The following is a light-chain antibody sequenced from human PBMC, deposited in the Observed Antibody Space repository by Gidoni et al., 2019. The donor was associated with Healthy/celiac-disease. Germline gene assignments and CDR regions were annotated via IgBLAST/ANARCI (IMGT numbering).Light chain of an antibody. CDR2: WAS. CDR3: QQYYSTPLT. CDR1: QSVLYSSNNKNY. Sequence: DIVMTQSPDSLAVSMGERATINCKSSQSVLYSSNNKNYLAWYQQQPGQPPKLLIYWASTRESGVPDRFSGSGSGTDFTLTISSLQAEDVAFYYCQQYYSTPLTFGGGTKVEIK. J-gene: IGKJ4*01. V-gene: IGKV4-1*01.